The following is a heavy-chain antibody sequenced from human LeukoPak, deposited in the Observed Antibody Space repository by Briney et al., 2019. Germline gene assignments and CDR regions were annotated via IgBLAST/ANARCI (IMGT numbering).Heavy chain of an antibody. Sequence: SETLSLTCTASGFSISSYYWSWIRQPPGKGLEWIGYIYTSGSTNYNPSLKSRVTISVDTSKNQFSLKLISMTAADNTVYYFSGNYYMDVWGEGSTVTAS. D-gene: IGHD1-1*01. V-gene: IGHV4-4*09. J-gene: IGHJ6*03. CDR2: IYTSGST. CDR3: SGNYYMDV. CDR1: GFSISSYY.